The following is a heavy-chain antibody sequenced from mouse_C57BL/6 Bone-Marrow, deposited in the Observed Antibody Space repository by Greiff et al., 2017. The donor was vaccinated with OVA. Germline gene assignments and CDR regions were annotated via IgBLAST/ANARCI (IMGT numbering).Heavy chain of an antibody. Sequence: EVHLVESGPGLVKPSQSLSLTCSVTGCSITSGYYWNWIRQFPGNKLEWMGYISYDGSNNYNPSLKNRIPITRDTSKNQFFLKLNSVTTEDTATYDCASPAPYEYHWYFDVWGTGTTVTVSA. J-gene: IGHJ1*03. CDR3: ASPAPYEYHWYFDV. CDR1: GCSITSGYY. V-gene: IGHV3-6*01. D-gene: IGHD2-4*01. CDR2: ISYDGSN.